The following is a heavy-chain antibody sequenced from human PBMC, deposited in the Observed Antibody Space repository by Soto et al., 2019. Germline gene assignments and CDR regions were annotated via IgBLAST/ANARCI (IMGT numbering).Heavy chain of an antibody. Sequence: GASVKVSCKASGYTFTSYGISWVRQAPGQGLEWMGWISAYNGNTNYAQKLQGRVTMTTDTSTSTAYMELRSLRSDDTAVYYCARYRILXYSSSSGMYYYYYGMDVWGQGTTVTVSS. CDR2: ISAYNGNT. CDR1: GYTFTSYG. CDR3: ARYRILXYSSSSGMYYYYYGMDV. V-gene: IGHV1-18*01. J-gene: IGHJ6*02. D-gene: IGHD6-6*01.